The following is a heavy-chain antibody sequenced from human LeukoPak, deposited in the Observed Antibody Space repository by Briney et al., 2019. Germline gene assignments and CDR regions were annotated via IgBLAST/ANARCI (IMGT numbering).Heavy chain of an antibody. Sequence: ASVKVSCKTSGYTFTSYAINWVRQAPGQGLEWMGWINPNSGGTNYAQKFQGRVTMTRDTSINTAYMELSRLTSDDTAVYYCARGRDLDCSSTSCSMFDYWGQGTLVTVSS. V-gene: IGHV1-2*02. CDR3: ARGRDLDCSSTSCSMFDY. CDR2: INPNSGGT. CDR1: GYTFTSYA. D-gene: IGHD2-2*01. J-gene: IGHJ4*02.